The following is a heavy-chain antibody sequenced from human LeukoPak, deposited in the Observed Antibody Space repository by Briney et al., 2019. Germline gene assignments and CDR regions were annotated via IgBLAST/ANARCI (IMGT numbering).Heavy chain of an antibody. D-gene: IGHD6-13*01. J-gene: IGHJ6*02. CDR2: FVPEDGET. Sequence: GASVKVSCKVSGYTLTELSMHWVRQAPGKGLEWMGGFVPEDGETIYAQKFQGRVTMTEDTSTDTAYMELSSLRSEDTAVYYCATGGEQQLVPRSYYYYYYGMDVWGQGTTVTVSS. CDR1: GYTLTELS. V-gene: IGHV1-24*01. CDR3: ATGGEQQLVPRSYYYYYYGMDV.